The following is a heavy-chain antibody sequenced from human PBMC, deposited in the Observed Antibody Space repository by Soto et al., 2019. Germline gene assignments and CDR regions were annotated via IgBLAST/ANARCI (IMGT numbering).Heavy chain of an antibody. V-gene: IGHV4-59*08. Sequence: QVQLQESGPGLVKPSETLSLTCTVSGGSIRSYYWSWIRQSPGKGLEWIGYIYNSGSTNYNPSLKSRVTISVDTSKNQFSLRLSSVTAADTAVYYCARHRDSWDHWFDPWGQGTLVTVSS. CDR1: GGSIRSYY. CDR3: ARHRDSWDHWFDP. D-gene: IGHD6-13*01. J-gene: IGHJ5*02. CDR2: IYNSGST.